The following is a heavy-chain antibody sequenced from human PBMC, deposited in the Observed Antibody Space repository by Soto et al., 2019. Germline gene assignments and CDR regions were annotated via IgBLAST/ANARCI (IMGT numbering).Heavy chain of an antibody. J-gene: IGHJ5*02. CDR3: ARDNLLRYFDGLLFQTFNWFDP. D-gene: IGHD3-9*01. CDR2: INPSGGST. Sequence: ASVKVSCKASGYTFTSYYMHWVRQAPGQGLEWMGIINPSGGSTSYAQKFQGRVTMTRDTSTSTVYMELSSLRSEDTAVYYCARDNLLRYFDGLLFQTFNWFDPWGQGTLVTVSS. V-gene: IGHV1-46*01. CDR1: GYTFTSYY.